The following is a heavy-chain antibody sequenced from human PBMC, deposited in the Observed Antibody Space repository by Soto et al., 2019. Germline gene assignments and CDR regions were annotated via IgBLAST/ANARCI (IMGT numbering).Heavy chain of an antibody. J-gene: IGHJ5*01. CDR3: ARGGKDVWSGPVDS. Sequence: SETLSLTCTFSVGSISNYYCNCIRQPAGKGLEWIGRIDTSGSTNYNPSLKSRVTMSVDTSKQEFSLKLSSVTAADTALYLGARGGKDVWSGPVDSW. V-gene: IGHV4-4*07. CDR2: IDTSGST. CDR1: VGSISNYY. D-gene: IGHD3-3*01.